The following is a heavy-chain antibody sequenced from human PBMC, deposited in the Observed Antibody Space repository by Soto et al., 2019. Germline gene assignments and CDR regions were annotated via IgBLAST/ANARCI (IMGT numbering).Heavy chain of an antibody. J-gene: IGHJ6*02. CDR2: IFYRGAT. CDR3: ARAPKPYYYYGTDV. Sequence: SETLSLTCTVSGDSISNGDSYWSWIRQPPGKGLEWIGFIFYRGATYYNPSLKSRVTISVDASKNHFSLSLSSVTAADTAVYYCARAPKPYYYYGTDVWGQGTTVTVSS. V-gene: IGHV4-30-4*01. CDR1: GDSISNGDSY.